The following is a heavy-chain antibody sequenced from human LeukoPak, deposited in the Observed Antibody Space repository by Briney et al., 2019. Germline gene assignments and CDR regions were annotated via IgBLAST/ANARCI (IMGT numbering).Heavy chain of an antibody. CDR1: GFTFSTYA. D-gene: IGHD6-19*01. CDR3: AREQSGTRGWYAVDY. J-gene: IGHJ4*02. Sequence: HPGGSLRLSCAASGFTFSTYAITWVRQGPGKGLEWVSAIRPDGDRTYYANSVRGRFTISRDNSKDTVYLQINGLRVEDTAVYYCAREQSGTRGWYAVDYWGQGTLVTVSS. V-gene: IGHV3-23*01. CDR2: IRPDGDRT.